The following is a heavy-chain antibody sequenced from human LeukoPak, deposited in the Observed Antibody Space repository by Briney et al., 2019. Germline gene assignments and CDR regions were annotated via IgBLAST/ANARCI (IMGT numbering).Heavy chain of an antibody. Sequence: QAGGSLRLSCAASGFTFSSYAMSWVRQAPGKGLEWVSAIVGGGESTFYADSLRGRFTISRDNSKNMLDLQMNSLRAEDTAVYYCTKTDSYGARGPGYFDYWGQGTLVTVSS. CDR3: TKTDSYGARGPGYFDY. CDR2: IVGGGEST. J-gene: IGHJ4*02. D-gene: IGHD5-18*01. V-gene: IGHV3-23*01. CDR1: GFTFSSYA.